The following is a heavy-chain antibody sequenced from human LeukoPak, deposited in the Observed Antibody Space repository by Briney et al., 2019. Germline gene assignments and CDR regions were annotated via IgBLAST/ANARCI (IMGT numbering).Heavy chain of an antibody. CDR1: GFTFSSDW. CDR3: ARGLTGYYGYFEY. Sequence: GGSLRLSCAASGFTFSSDWMHWVRHPPGKGLVWVSRINADGRTTNHADSVKGRFTISRDNAKSTLYLQMSSLRAEDTAVYYCARGLTGYYGYFEYWGQGVLVTVSS. V-gene: IGHV3-74*01. D-gene: IGHD3-9*01. J-gene: IGHJ4*02. CDR2: INADGRTT.